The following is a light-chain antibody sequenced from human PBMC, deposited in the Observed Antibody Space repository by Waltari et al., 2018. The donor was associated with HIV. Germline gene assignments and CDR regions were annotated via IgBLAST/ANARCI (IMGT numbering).Light chain of an antibody. CDR3: QVWHSNSDHVV. V-gene: IGLV3-21*02. CDR1: NIGSQS. CDR2: DAS. Sequence: SYVLTQPPSVSVAPGQTARITCEGNNIGSQSVHWYQQRPGQAPALVVHDASDRPSWIPGRFPGSSSGNTATLTSSRVEAEDEADYYCQVWHSNSDHVVFGGGTKLTVL. J-gene: IGLJ2*01.